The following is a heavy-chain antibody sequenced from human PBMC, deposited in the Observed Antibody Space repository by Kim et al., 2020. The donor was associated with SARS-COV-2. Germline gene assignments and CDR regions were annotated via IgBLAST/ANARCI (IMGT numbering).Heavy chain of an antibody. J-gene: IGHJ6*01. CDR3: ARQRDSGHWYDAHYY. D-gene: IGHD1-1*01. CDR1: GGSIRDSSYY. CDR2: VYYSGNN. Sequence: SETLSLTCTVSGGSIRDSSYYWGWFRQPPGKGLEWIGTVYYSGNNYYSPSLKSRVTILVDTSKNQFSLRLSSVTAEDTALYYAARQRDSGHWYDAHYY. V-gene: IGHV4-39*01.